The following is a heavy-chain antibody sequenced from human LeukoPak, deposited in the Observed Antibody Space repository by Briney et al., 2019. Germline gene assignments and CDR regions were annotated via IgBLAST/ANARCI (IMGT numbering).Heavy chain of an antibody. CDR2: ISSSSSYI. CDR1: GFTFSSYS. D-gene: IGHD2-2*01. CDR3: ARDLRVDCSSTSCYPGVKFDP. V-gene: IGHV3-21*01. J-gene: IGHJ5*02. Sequence: PGGSLRLSCAASGFTFSSYSMNWVRQAPGKGLEWVSSISSSSSYIYYADSVKGRFTISRDNAKNSLYLQMNSLRAEDTAVYYCARDLRVDCSSTSCYPGVKFDPWGQGTLVTVSS.